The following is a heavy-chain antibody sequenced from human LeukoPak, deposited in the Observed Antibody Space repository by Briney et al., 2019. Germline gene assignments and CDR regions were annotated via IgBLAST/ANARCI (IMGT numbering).Heavy chain of an antibody. CDR1: GGSFSGYY. CDR3: ARLVLTYYDYVWGSYRPYYFDY. CDR2: INHSGST. J-gene: IGHJ4*02. D-gene: IGHD3-16*02. Sequence: QTSETLSLTCAVYGGSFSGYYWSWIRQPPGKGLEWIGEINHSGSTNYNPSLKSRVTISVDTSMNQFSLKLSSVTAADTAVYYCARLVLTYYDYVWGSYRPYYFDYWGQRTLVTVPS. V-gene: IGHV4-34*01.